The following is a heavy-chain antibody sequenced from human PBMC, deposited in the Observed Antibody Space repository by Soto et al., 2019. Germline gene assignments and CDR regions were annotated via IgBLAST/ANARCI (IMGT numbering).Heavy chain of an antibody. D-gene: IGHD2-8*01. CDR3: AKDRDNYCTNGVCHIYYYYGMDG. CDR2: ISCYGSNK. Sequence: GGSLRLSCSASGFTFSSYGIHWVRLAPGKRLEWVAVISCYGSNKYYSDSVKGRFTIYRDNSKNTLYRQMNSLRAEDTAVYYCAKDRDNYCTNGVCHIYYYYGMDGWGQGTTVTVSS. CDR1: GFTFSSYG. V-gene: IGHV3-30*18. J-gene: IGHJ6*02.